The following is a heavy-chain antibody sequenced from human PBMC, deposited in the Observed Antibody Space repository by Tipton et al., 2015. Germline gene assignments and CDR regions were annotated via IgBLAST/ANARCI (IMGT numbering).Heavy chain of an antibody. CDR1: GVSVTSGSYY. CDR3: ARDRGYGDYYGMDV. CDR2: IYSSGAA. V-gene: IGHV4-61*01. D-gene: IGHD5-12*01. J-gene: IGHJ6*01. Sequence: TLSLTCTVSGVSVTSGSYYWSWIRQPPGKGLEWIGYIYSSGAASHNPSLKSRVTISVDTSRNQFSLKLTSVTAADTAVYYCARDRGYGDYYGMDVWGQGTTVTVSS.